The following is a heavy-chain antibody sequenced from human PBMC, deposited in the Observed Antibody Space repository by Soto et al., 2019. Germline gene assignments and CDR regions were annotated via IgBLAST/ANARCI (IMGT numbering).Heavy chain of an antibody. CDR3: ARETDTSMVDY. V-gene: IGHV1-8*01. Sequence: QVQLVQSGAAVKKPGASVKVSCQTSGFNFSTYYFNWVRQAAGQGAEWMGWLNPRNGQTGYVQKFRGRVTMTRDTSIATVYLELSRLTSEDTAIYFWARETDTSMVDYWGEGTLVTVSS. CDR2: LNPRNGQT. CDR1: GFNFSTYY. J-gene: IGHJ4*02. D-gene: IGHD5-18*01.